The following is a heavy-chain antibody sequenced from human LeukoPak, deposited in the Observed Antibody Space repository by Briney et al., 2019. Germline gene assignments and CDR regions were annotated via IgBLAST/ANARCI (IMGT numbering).Heavy chain of an antibody. V-gene: IGHV4-34*01. D-gene: IGHD6-13*01. CDR2: INHSGST. Sequence: GSLRLSCAASGFTFSSYAMSWIRQPPGKGLEWIGEINHSGSTNYNPSLKSRVTISVDTSKNQFSLKLSSVTAADTAVYYCARRGVKYSSSSGYFQHWGQGTLVTVSS. CDR1: GFTFSSYA. CDR3: ARRGVKYSSSSGYFQH. J-gene: IGHJ1*01.